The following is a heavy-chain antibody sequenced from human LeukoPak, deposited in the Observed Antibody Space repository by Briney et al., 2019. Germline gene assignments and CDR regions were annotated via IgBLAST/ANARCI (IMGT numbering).Heavy chain of an antibody. CDR1: GYSFTGYY. CDR2: INPNSGDT. CDR3: ARDRVPHYYGSGSDAFDI. Sequence: ASVKVSCKASGYSFTGYYMHWVRQAPGQGLEWMGWINPNSGDTKYAQKFQGRVTMTRDTSISTAYMELSRLRSDDTAVYYCARDRVPHYYGSGSDAFDIWGQGTMVTVSS. D-gene: IGHD3-10*01. J-gene: IGHJ3*02. V-gene: IGHV1-2*02.